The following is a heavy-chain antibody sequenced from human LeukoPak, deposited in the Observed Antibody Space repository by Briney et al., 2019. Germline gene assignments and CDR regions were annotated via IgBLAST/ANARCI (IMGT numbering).Heavy chain of an antibody. CDR2: VRFDGRTK. D-gene: IGHD1-26*01. V-gene: IGHV3-30*02. CDR1: GFTFSNYG. J-gene: IGHJ4*02. Sequence: GGSLRLSCAAPGFTFSNYGMHWVRQAPGKGLEWVAFVRFDGRTKYYADSVKGRFTISRDNAKNSLYLQMNSLRVDDTAVYYCAKGTVGAKYWGQGTLVIVSS. CDR3: AKGTVGAKY.